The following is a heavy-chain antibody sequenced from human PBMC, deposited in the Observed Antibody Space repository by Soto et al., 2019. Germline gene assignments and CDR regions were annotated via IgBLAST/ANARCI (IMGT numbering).Heavy chain of an antibody. CDR1: GYTFTSYY. D-gene: IGHD1-7*01. Sequence: QVQLVQSGAEVKKPGASVKVSCKASGYTFTSYYMHWVRQAPGQGLEWMGIINPSGGSTSYAQKFQGRVTMTRDTSTSTVYMELSSLRSEDTAVYYCARMGLELRDEPTNEGYYYYYYGMDVWGQGTTVTVSS. CDR2: INPSGGST. J-gene: IGHJ6*02. CDR3: ARMGLELRDEPTNEGYYYYYYGMDV. V-gene: IGHV1-46*01.